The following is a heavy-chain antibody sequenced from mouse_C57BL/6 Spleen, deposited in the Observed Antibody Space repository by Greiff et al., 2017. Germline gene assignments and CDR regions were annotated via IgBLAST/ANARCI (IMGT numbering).Heavy chain of an antibody. CDR2: IYPSDSET. Sequence: VQLQQPGAELVRPGSSVKLSCKASGYTFTSYWMDWVKQRPGQGLEWIGNIYPSDSETHYNQKFKDKATLTVDKSSSTAYMQLSSLTSEDSAVYFCARGGDYFDYWGQGTTLTVSS. J-gene: IGHJ2*01. V-gene: IGHV1-61*01. CDR3: ARGGDYFDY. CDR1: GYTFTSYW.